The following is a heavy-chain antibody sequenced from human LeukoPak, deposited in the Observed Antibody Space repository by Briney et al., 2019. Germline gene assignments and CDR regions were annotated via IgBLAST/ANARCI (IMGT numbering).Heavy chain of an antibody. CDR1: GFTFSSYA. CDR3: ARSDLGEAFDY. V-gene: IGHV3-30*04. CDR2: ISYDGSNK. J-gene: IGHJ4*02. Sequence: GGSLRLSCAASGFTFSSYAMHWVRQAPGKGLEWVAVISYDGSNKYYADSVKGRFTISRDNSKNMLYLQMNSLRAEDTAVYYCARSDLGEAFDYWGQGTLVTVSS. D-gene: IGHD3-10*01.